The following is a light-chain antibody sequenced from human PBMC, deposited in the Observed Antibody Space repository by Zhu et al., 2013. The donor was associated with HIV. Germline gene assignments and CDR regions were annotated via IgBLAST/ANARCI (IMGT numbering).Light chain of an antibody. Sequence: ETLLTQSPATLSVSPGERATFSCRASQNVNTNVAWYQVKPGQTPVLLISDASVRATGIPDRFGGSGSGTDFTLTISRLEPEDSAVYYCQYYGRSLWAFGQGTKVE. J-gene: IGKJ1*01. CDR2: DAS. CDR3: QYYGRSLWA. CDR1: QNVNTN. V-gene: IGKV3-20*01.